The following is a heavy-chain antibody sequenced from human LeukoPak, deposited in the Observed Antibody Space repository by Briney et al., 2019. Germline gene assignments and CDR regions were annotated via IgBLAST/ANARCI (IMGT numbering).Heavy chain of an antibody. CDR2: ISSTSTYI. CDR3: ARVQRGEMATFDY. J-gene: IGHJ4*02. CDR1: GGPISGSRT. Sequence: ETLSLTCTVSGGPISGSRTWGWVRQPPGKGLEWVSSISSTSTYIHYADSLKGRFTISRDNARNSLYLQINSLRVEDTAVYYCARVQRGEMATFDYWGQGTLVTVSS. D-gene: IGHD5-24*01. V-gene: IGHV3-21*01.